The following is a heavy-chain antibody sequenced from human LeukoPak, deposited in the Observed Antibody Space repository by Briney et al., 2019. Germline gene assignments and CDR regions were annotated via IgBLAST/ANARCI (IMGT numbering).Heavy chain of an antibody. Sequence: SETLSLTCTVSGGSISSYYWSWIRQPPGKGLEWIGYIYYSGSTNYNPSLKSRVTISVDMSKTQFSLKLNSVTAADTAVYYCARQVQYSGYDANFDYWGQGTLVTVSS. CDR2: IYYSGST. CDR3: ARQVQYSGYDANFDY. J-gene: IGHJ4*02. V-gene: IGHV4-59*08. D-gene: IGHD5-12*01. CDR1: GGSISSYY.